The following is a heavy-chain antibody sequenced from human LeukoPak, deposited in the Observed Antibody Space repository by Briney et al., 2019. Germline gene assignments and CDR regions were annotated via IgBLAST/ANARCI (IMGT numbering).Heavy chain of an antibody. J-gene: IGHJ3*01. CDR2: TYYRSQWHN. Sequence: SQTLSLTCAISGDSVSNNNGAWNWIRQSPSRGLEWLGRTYYRSQWHNDCARSVMSRISVDPDTSKNQFSLHLSSVTPDDTAVYYCAGGYAFDVWGQGTMVTVSS. V-gene: IGHV6-1*01. CDR3: AGGYAFDV. CDR1: GDSVSNNNGA.